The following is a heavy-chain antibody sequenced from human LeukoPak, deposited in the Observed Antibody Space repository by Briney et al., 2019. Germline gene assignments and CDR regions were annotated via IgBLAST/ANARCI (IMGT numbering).Heavy chain of an antibody. CDR1: GGSISSYY. J-gene: IGHJ3*02. CDR2: IYYSGST. V-gene: IGHV4-59*01. CDR3: ARDLEAFDI. Sequence: SETLSLTCTFSGGSISSYYWSWIRQPPGKGLEWIGYIYYSGSTNYNPSLKSRVTISVDTSKNQFSLKLSSVTAADTAVYYCARDLEAFDIWGQGTMVTVSS. D-gene: IGHD5-24*01.